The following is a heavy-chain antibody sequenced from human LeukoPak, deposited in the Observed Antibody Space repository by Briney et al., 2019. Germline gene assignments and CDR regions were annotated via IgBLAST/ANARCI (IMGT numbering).Heavy chain of an antibody. CDR2: MNVYQGNT. V-gene: IGHV1-18*01. CDR3: ARDHFTAAGKFDS. CDR1: GYIFTKYG. D-gene: IGHD6-13*01. J-gene: IGHJ4*02. Sequence: GASVKVSCRSSGYIFTKYGINWVRQAPGQGLEWMGWMNVYQGNTNYAQKFQGRVTMTADTSTTTAYMELGSLRSDDTALYYCARDHFTAAGKFDSWGQGTLATVSS.